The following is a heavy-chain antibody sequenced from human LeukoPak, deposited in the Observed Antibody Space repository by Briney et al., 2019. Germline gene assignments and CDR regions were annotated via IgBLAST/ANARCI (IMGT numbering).Heavy chain of an antibody. CDR1: GYTLTNYY. V-gene: IGHV1-46*01. D-gene: IGHD2-8*02. CDR3: AREESGGYFDY. Sequence: ASVTVSFKASGYTLTNYYMHWVRQAPGQGLEWMGLINPTGSSTNYAQKFRGRVTMTRDTSTSTVYMELSSLRSEDTAVYYCAREESGGYFDYWGQGTLVTVSS. CDR2: INPTGSST. J-gene: IGHJ4*02.